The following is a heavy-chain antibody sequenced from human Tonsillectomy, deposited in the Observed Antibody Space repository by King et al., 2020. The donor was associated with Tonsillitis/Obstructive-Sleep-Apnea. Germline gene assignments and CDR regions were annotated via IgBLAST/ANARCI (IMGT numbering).Heavy chain of an antibody. J-gene: IGHJ6*03. CDR2: IYSGGST. V-gene: IGHV3-53*01. Sequence: VQLVESGGGLIQPGGSLRLSCAASGFTVSSNYMSWVRQAPGKGLEWVSVIYSGGSTYYADSVKGRFTISRDNSKNTLYLQMNSLRAEDTAVDYCAREEGEKGYCSGGSCYSYYYYYMDVWGKGTTVTVSS. CDR3: AREEGEKGYCSGGSCYSYYYYYMDV. CDR1: GFTVSSNY. D-gene: IGHD2-15*01.